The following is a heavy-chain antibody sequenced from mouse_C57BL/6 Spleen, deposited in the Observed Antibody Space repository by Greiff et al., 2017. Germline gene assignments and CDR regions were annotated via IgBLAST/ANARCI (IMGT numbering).Heavy chain of an antibody. J-gene: IGHJ2*01. V-gene: IGHV3-6*01. Sequence: EVKLVESGPGLVKPSQSLSLTCSVTGYSITSGYYWNWIRQFPGNKLEWMGYISYDGSNNYNPSLKNRISITRDTSKNQFFLKLNSVTTEDTATYYCASKGIDYDPFDYWGQGTTLTVSS. CDR2: ISYDGSN. D-gene: IGHD2-4*01. CDR1: GYSITSGYY. CDR3: ASKGIDYDPFDY.